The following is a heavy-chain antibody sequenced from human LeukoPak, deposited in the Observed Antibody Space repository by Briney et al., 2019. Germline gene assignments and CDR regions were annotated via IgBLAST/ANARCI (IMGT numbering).Heavy chain of an antibody. V-gene: IGHV5-51*01. CDR1: GYSFTSYW. CDR2: IYPGDSDT. Sequence: GESLKISCKGSGYSFTSYWIGWVRQMPGKGLEWMGIIYPGDSDTRYSPSFQGQVTISAVKSISTAYLQWSSLKASDTAMYYCARPSDCGGDCYGAFDIWGQGTMVTVSS. J-gene: IGHJ3*02. D-gene: IGHD2-21*01. CDR3: ARPSDCGGDCYGAFDI.